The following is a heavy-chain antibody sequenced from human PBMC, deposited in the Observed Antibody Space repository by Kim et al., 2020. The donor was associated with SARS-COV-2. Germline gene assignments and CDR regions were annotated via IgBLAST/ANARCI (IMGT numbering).Heavy chain of an antibody. CDR2: MSYERTNE. CDR3: TNPEVAGFDY. Sequence: GGSLRLSCAASGFTRSSYGIHWVRQAPGKGLEWVASMSYERTNEFYADSVKGRFTVSRDNSKNILYLQMNSLRPEDTAVYYCTNPEVAGFDYWGQGTL. CDR1: GFTRSSYG. D-gene: IGHD6-19*01. V-gene: IGHV3-30*18. J-gene: IGHJ4*02.